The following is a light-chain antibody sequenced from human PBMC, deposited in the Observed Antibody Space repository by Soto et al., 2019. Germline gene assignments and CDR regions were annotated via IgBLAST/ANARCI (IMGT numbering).Light chain of an antibody. V-gene: IGKV1-39*01. CDR1: QSISNY. CDR2: GAS. CDR3: QQSDSTPT. J-gene: IGKJ5*01. Sequence: DIQMTQSPSSLSASVGDRVAISCRASQSISNYLNWYQQKPGRTPKLLIYGASTLSSGVPSRFSGSGFGTDFTLTISSLELEDFATYYCQQSDSTPTFGQGTQLEIK.